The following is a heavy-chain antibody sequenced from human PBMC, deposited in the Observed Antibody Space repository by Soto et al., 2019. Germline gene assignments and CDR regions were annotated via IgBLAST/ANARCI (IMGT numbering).Heavy chain of an antibody. D-gene: IGHD2-15*01. CDR1: GYTFTSYA. CDR3: ARGGGYCSGGSCYTY. Sequence: ASVKVSCKASGYTFTSYAMHWVRQAPGQRLEWMGWINPNNGNTGYAQKFQGRVTMTRNTSISTAYMELSSLRSEDTAVYYCARGGGYCSGGSCYTYWGQGTLVTVSS. CDR2: INPNNGNT. J-gene: IGHJ4*02. V-gene: IGHV1-8*02.